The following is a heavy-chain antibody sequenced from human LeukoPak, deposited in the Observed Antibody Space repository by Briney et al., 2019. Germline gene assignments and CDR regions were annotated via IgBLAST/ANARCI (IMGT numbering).Heavy chain of an antibody. Sequence: GGSLRLSCAASGFTFSSYWMHWVRQAPGKGLEWVSAISGSGGSTYYADSVKGRFTISRDNSKNTLYLQMNSLRAEDTAVYYCAKTIWGITGTFDYWGQGTLVTVSS. CDR2: ISGSGGST. D-gene: IGHD1-20*01. V-gene: IGHV3-23*01. CDR1: GFTFSSYW. J-gene: IGHJ4*02. CDR3: AKTIWGITGTFDY.